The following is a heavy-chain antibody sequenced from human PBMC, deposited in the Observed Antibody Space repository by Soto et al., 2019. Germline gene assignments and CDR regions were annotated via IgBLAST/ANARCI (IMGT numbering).Heavy chain of an antibody. CDR1: GGTFSSYA. V-gene: IGHV1-69*13. J-gene: IGHJ6*02. CDR3: ATSHALGDIVLVPAAPGYYYGMDV. CDR2: IIPIFGTA. Sequence: ASVKVSCKASGGTFSSYAISWVRQAPGQGLEWMGGIIPIFGTANYAQKFQGRVTITADESTSTAYMELSSLRSEDTAVYYCATSHALGDIVLVPAAPGYYYGMDVWGQGTTVTVSS. D-gene: IGHD2-2*01.